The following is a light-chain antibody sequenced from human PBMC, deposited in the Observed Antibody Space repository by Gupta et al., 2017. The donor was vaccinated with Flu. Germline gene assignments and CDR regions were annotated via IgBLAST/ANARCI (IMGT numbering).Light chain of an antibody. Sequence: ELVFRQSPATLSLSPGERATLSCRASQSVSNMQLAWYQQKRGQAPRLLISGASSRATGIPDRFSGSGSGTDFTLTISRLEPEDFAVYHCQQYGYSPPTFGQGTTVEVK. V-gene: IGKV3-20*01. CDR2: GAS. CDR1: QSVSNMQ. CDR3: QQYGYSPPT. J-gene: IGKJ1*01.